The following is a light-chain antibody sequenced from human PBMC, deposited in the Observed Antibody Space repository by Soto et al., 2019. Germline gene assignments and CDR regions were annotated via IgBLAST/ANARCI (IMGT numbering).Light chain of an antibody. V-gene: IGKV3-20*01. CDR3: QQYLTFSPA. CDR2: DAS. CDR1: QSISRNY. J-gene: IGKJ2*01. Sequence: EIVLTQSPGTLSLSPGQRAALSCRASQSISRNYVAWYQQNRGQAPSLLIIDASTRAAGVPERFSGSGSGTDFTLTISRLQPEDFAMYYCQQYLTFSPAFGQGTRLDIK.